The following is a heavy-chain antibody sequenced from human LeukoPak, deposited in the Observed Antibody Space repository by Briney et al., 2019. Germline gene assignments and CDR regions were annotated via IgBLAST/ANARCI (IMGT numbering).Heavy chain of an antibody. CDR3: ARGRFDYVMDV. V-gene: IGHV3-48*04. J-gene: IGHJ6*02. Sequence: GGSLRLSCAASGFTFSSYSMNWVRQAPGKGLEWVSYISSSSSTIYYADSVKGRFTISRDNAKNSLYLQMNSLRVEDTAVYYCARGRFDYVMDVWGQGTTVTVSS. D-gene: IGHD3-3*01. CDR1: GFTFSSYS. CDR2: ISSSSSTI.